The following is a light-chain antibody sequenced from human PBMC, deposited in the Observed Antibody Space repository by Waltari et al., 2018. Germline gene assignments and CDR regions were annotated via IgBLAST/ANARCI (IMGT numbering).Light chain of an antibody. CDR3: QSYDSVVV. J-gene: IGLJ2*01. V-gene: IGLV6-57*04. CDR1: SGSIASNY. Sequence: NFMLTQPHSVSESPGKTVTISCTRSSGSIASNYVKWYQQRPGSAPTTVIYEDNQRPSGVPDRFSGSIDSSSNSASLTISGLKTEDEADYYCQSYDSVVVFGGGTKLTVL. CDR2: EDN.